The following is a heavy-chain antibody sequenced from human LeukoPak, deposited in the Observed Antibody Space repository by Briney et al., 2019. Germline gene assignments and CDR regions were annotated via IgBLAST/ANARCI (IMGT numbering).Heavy chain of an antibody. D-gene: IGHD3-22*01. Sequence: GGSLRLSCTVSGFSVGGFGMSWVRQAPGKGLEWISAISVDGETAYYADSVKGRFIISRDNSKNTLYLQLSSLRAEDTAVYYCAQGYSSGYYPYWGQGSLVSVSS. CDR2: ISVDGETA. J-gene: IGHJ4*02. CDR1: GFSVGGFG. CDR3: AQGYSSGYYPY. V-gene: IGHV3-23*01.